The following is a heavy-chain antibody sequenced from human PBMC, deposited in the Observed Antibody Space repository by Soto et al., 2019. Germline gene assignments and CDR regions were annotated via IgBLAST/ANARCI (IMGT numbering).Heavy chain of an antibody. V-gene: IGHV3-21*01. CDR2: ISSSSSYI. CDR1: GFTFSSYS. Sequence: PGGSLRLSCAASGFTFSSYSMNWVRQAPGKGLEWVSSISSSSSYIYYEDSVKGRFTITRDNAKNSLYLQMNSLRAEDTAVYYCARDYYDSSGYSGGMDVWGQGTTVTVSS. CDR3: ARDYYDSSGYSGGMDV. D-gene: IGHD3-22*01. J-gene: IGHJ6*02.